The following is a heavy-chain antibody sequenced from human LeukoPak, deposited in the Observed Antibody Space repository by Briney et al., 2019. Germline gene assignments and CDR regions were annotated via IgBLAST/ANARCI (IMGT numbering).Heavy chain of an antibody. D-gene: IGHD3-9*01. V-gene: IGHV3-7*01. CDR2: IKQDGSEK. J-gene: IGHJ4*02. Sequence: GGSLRLSCAASGFTFSSYWMSWVRQAPGKGLEWVANIKQDGSEKYYVDSVKGRFTISRDNAKNSLYLQMNSLRAEDTAVYYCAREEGTYYDILTGNYYFDYWGQGTLVTVPS. CDR1: GFTFSSYW. CDR3: AREEGTYYDILTGNYYFDY.